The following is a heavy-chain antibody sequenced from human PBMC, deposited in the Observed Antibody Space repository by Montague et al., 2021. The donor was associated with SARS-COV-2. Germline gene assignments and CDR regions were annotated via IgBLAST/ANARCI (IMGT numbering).Heavy chain of an antibody. CDR2: INTSAYTT. Sequence: SLRLSCAASGFTFSYFDMNWVRQAPGKGPEWISYINTSAYTTSYAGSVKGRFTISRDNGKNSLYLQMNSLRVEDTAVYYCTREYRSAVGDGLDIWGQGTKVIVSS. CDR3: TREYRSAVGDGLDI. J-gene: IGHJ3*02. CDR1: GFTFSYFD. V-gene: IGHV3-48*03. D-gene: IGHD2-15*01.